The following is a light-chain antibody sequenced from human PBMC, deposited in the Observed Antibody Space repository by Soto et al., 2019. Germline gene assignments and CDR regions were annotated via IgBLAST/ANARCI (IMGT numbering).Light chain of an antibody. Sequence: DIQMTQSPSSVSASVGDRVTITCRASQSISSWLAWYQQKPGKAPKLLINKASSLESGVPSRFSGSGSGTEFTLTISSLQSEDFAVYYCQQYNNWPRTFGQRDQGGYQ. CDR1: QSISSW. CDR2: KAS. J-gene: IGKJ1*01. V-gene: IGKV1-5*03. CDR3: QQYNNWPRT.